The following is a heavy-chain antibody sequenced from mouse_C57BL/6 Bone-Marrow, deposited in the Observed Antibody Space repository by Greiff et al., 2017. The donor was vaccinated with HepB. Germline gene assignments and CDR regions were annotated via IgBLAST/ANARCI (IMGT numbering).Heavy chain of an antibody. Sequence: EVHLVESGGGLVQPGGSLSLSCAASGFTFTDYYMSWVRQPPGKALEWLGFIRNKANGYTTEYSASVKGRFTISRDNSQSILYLQMNALRAEDSATYYCARYLYDYDPYWYFDVWGTGTTVTVSS. D-gene: IGHD2-4*01. J-gene: IGHJ1*03. CDR1: GFTFTDYY. V-gene: IGHV7-3*01. CDR2: IRNKANGYTT. CDR3: ARYLYDYDPYWYFDV.